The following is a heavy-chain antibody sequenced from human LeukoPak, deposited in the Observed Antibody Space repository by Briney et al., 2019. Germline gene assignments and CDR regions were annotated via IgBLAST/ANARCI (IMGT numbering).Heavy chain of an antibody. J-gene: IGHJ6*03. CDR2: ISWNSGSI. V-gene: IGHV3-9*03. CDR1: GFTFDDYA. Sequence: GRSLRLSCAASGFTFDDYAMHLVRQAPGQGLEWVSGISWNSGSIGYADSVKGRFTISRDNAKNSLYLQMNSLRAEDMALYYCAKDSNYEYYYYYMDVWGKGTTVTVSS. CDR3: AKDSNYEYYYYYMDV. D-gene: IGHD1-7*01.